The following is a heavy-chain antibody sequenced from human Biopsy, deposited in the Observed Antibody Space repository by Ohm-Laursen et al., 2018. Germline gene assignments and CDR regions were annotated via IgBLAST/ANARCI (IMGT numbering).Heavy chain of an antibody. V-gene: IGHV1-46*01. Sequence: ASVKVSCKASGYTFTSYYLHWVRQAPGQGLEWMGRINPNNDNTAYAQKFQGRITMTKDTSTSTVYMDLSSLTFDDSAVYYCARGPRGLVVITTTALYFDYWGQGNLSPSPQ. CDR3: ARGPRGLVVITTTALYFDY. CDR2: INPNNDNT. J-gene: IGHJ4*02. D-gene: IGHD3-22*01. CDR1: GYTFTSYY.